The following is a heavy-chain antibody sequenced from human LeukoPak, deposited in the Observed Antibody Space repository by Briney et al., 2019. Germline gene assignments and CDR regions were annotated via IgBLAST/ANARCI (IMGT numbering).Heavy chain of an antibody. D-gene: IGHD3-10*01. V-gene: IGHV4-34*01. Sequence: PSETLSLTCAVYGGSFSGYYWSWIRQPPGKGLEWIGEINHSGSTNYNPSLKSRVTISVDTSKNQFSLKLSSVTAADTAVYYCARGRGEFTMVRGVIIILDYWGQGTLVTVSS. CDR1: GGSFSGYY. J-gene: IGHJ4*02. CDR2: INHSGST. CDR3: ARGRGEFTMVRGVIIILDY.